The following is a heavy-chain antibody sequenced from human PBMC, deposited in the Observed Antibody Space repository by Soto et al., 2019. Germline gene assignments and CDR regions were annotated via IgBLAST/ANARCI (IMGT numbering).Heavy chain of an antibody. D-gene: IGHD3-10*01. Sequence: SVKVSCKASGGTFSSYAISWVRQAPGQGLEWMGGIIPIFGTANYAQKFQGRVTITADESTSTAYMELRSLRSDDTAVYYCARALIRGFGDHPDYWGQGTLVTVSS. J-gene: IGHJ4*02. V-gene: IGHV1-69*13. CDR3: ARALIRGFGDHPDY. CDR2: IIPIFGTA. CDR1: GGTFSSYA.